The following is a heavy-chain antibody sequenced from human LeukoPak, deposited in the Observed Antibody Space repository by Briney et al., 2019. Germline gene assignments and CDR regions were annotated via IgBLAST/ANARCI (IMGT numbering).Heavy chain of an antibody. J-gene: IGHJ6*02. CDR1: GFTFSNYY. CDR3: ARDMSRYYYGSGSYSPPRFMDV. D-gene: IGHD3-10*01. CDR2: ISSSSSYI. Sequence: GGSLRLSCAASGFTFSNYYMSWVRQAPGKGLEWVSSISSSSSYIYYADSVKGRFTISRDNAKNSLYLQMNSLRAEDTAVYYCARDMSRYYYGSGSYSPPRFMDVWGQGTTVTVSS. V-gene: IGHV3-21*01.